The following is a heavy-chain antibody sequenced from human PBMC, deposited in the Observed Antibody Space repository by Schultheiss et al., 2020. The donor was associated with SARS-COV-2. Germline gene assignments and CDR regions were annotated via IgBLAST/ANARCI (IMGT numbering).Heavy chain of an antibody. CDR3: ARVGVNSAFDGGWFDP. Sequence: SETLSLTCTVSGDSVSSGSYYWSWIRQPPGKGLEWIGYIYYSGNTNYNPSLKSRVTISADTSKNQFSLKVSSVTSADTAVYYCARVGVNSAFDGGWFDPWGQGSLVTVSS. V-gene: IGHV4-61*01. J-gene: IGHJ5*02. CDR1: GDSVSSGSYY. CDR2: IYYSGNT. D-gene: IGHD5-12*01.